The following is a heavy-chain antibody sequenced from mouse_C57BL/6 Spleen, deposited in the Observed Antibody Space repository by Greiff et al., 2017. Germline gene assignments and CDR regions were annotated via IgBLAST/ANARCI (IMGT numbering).Heavy chain of an antibody. J-gene: IGHJ3*01. Sequence: QVHVKQSGAELARPGASVKLSCKASGYTFTSYGISWVKQRTGQGLEWIGEIYPRSGNTYYNEKFKGKATLTADKSSSTAYMELRSLTSEDSAVYFCARYYGSSDESWFAYWGQGTLVTVSA. V-gene: IGHV1-81*01. D-gene: IGHD1-1*01. CDR3: ARYYGSSDESWFAY. CDR2: IYPRSGNT. CDR1: GYTFTSYG.